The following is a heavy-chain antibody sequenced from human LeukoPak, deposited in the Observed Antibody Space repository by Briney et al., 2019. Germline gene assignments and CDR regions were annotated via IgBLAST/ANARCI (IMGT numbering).Heavy chain of an antibody. CDR2: VSALDEI. CDR3: AILAVAAPTGVC. CDR1: GLTLNNYG. Sequence: GASLRLSCSASGLTLNNYGVSWVRQAPGKGLDWVSSVSALDEIYYADSVKGRFTISRDKSMNTVYLQMNSLRAEDMAIYYCAILAVAAPTGVCWGQGTLVTVSS. D-gene: IGHD6-19*01. V-gene: IGHV3-23*01. J-gene: IGHJ4*02.